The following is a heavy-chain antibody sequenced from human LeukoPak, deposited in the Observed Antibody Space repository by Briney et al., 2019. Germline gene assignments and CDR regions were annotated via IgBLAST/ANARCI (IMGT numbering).Heavy chain of an antibody. J-gene: IGHJ4*02. CDR1: GFTFSSYG. Sequence: QPGRSLRLSCAASGFTFSSYGMQWVRQAPGKGLEWVAVISYDGSNKYYADSVKGRFTISRDNSKNTLYLQMSSLRAEDTAVYYCARTEDSSGYYDWGQGTLVTVSS. D-gene: IGHD3-22*01. CDR3: ARTEDSSGYYD. CDR2: ISYDGSNK. V-gene: IGHV3-30*03.